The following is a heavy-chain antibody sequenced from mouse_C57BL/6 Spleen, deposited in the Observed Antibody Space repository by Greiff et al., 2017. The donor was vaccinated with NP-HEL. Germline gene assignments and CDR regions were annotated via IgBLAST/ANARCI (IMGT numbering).Heavy chain of an antibody. D-gene: IGHD2-4*01. CDR3: ARHEDDDDEEVASFAY. J-gene: IGHJ3*01. Sequence: QVQLQQSGAELVKPGASVKLSCKASGYTFTEYTIHWVKQRSGQGLEWIGGFNPGSGSIKYNEKFKDKATLTADKSSSTVYRELSRLTSEDSAVYCCARHEDDDDEEVASFAYWGQGTLVTVSA. CDR2: FNPGSGSI. V-gene: IGHV1-62-2*01. CDR1: GYTFTEYT.